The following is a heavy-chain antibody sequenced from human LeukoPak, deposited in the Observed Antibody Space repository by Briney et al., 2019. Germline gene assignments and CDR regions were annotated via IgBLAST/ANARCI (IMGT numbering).Heavy chain of an antibody. V-gene: IGHV4-59*01. CDR1: GGSISSYY. J-gene: IGHJ6*03. D-gene: IGHD1-26*01. CDR3: ARGVGELLRGDYYYYYYMDV. CDR2: IYYSGST. Sequence: SETLSLTCTVSGGSISSYYWSWIRQPPGKGLEWIGYIYYSGSTNYNPSLKSRVTISVDTSKNQFSLKLSSVTAADTAVYYCARGVGELLRGDYYYYYYMDVWGKGTTVTISS.